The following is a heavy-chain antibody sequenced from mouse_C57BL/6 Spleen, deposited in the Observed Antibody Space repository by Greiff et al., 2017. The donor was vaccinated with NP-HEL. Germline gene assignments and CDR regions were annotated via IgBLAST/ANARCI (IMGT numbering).Heavy chain of an antibody. CDR2: ISSGGDYI. D-gene: IGHD3-2*02. CDR3: TRDPAQATGYAMDY. CDR1: GFTFSSYA. V-gene: IGHV5-9-1*02. J-gene: IGHJ4*01. Sequence: DVQLVESGEGLVKPGGSLKLSCAASGFTFSSYAMSWVRQTPEKRLEWVAYISSGGDYIYYADTVKGRFTISRDNARNTLYLQMSSLKSEDTAMYYCTRDPAQATGYAMDYWGQGTSVTVSS.